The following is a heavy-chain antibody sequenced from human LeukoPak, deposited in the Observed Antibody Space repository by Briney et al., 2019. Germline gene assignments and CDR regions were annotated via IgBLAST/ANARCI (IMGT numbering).Heavy chain of an antibody. Sequence: GGSLRLSCAASGFTFSVSVMHWVRQAPGKGLEYVSVISSNGGSTSYANSVKGRFTISRDNSQNTLYLQMGSLRAEDMAVYYCARDLSGGSLDYWGQGTLVTVSS. CDR2: ISSNGGST. CDR1: GFTFSVSV. J-gene: IGHJ4*02. V-gene: IGHV3-64*01. CDR3: ARDLSGGSLDY. D-gene: IGHD3-10*01.